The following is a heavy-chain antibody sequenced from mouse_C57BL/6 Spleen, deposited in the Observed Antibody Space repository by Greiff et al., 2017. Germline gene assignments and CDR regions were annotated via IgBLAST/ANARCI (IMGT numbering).Heavy chain of an antibody. J-gene: IGHJ2*01. CDR2: IHPNSGST. D-gene: IGHD1-1*01. V-gene: IGHV1-64*01. CDR3: ESPYYYGSSPYFDY. CDR1: GYTFTSYW. Sequence: VQLQQPGAELVKPGASVKLSCKASGYTFTSYWMHWVKQRPGQGLEWIGMIHPNSGSTNYNEKFKSKATLTVDKSSSTAYMQLSSLTSEDSAVYDCESPYYYGSSPYFDYWGQGTTLTVSS.